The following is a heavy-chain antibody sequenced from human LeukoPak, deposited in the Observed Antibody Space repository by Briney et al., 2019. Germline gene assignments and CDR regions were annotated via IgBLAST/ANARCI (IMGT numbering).Heavy chain of an antibody. CDR2: FTPNSGGT. J-gene: IGHJ4*02. D-gene: IGHD3-3*01. V-gene: IGHV1-2*02. CDR3: ARGGGTISGVVDY. CDR1: GYTFTGYS. Sequence: GAXVKVSCKGSGYTFTGYSIHWVRQAPGQGLEGMGWFTPNSGGTTYAQKFQDRVTMTTATSINTPYMELSTLRFDDTAVYYCARGGGTISGVVDYWGQGTLVTVSS.